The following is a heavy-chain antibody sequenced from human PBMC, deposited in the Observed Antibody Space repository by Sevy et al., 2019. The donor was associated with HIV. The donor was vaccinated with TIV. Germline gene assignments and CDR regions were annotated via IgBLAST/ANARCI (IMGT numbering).Heavy chain of an antibody. Sequence: GGSLRLSCAASGFAFYEYSMSWIRQAPGKGLEWVATLSFGCGKINYADSLKDRFTISSDNSKNSFYLQMDNLRVEDTALYYCAREGCSRPHDYWGQGTRVTVSS. CDR3: AREGCSRPHDY. D-gene: IGHD2-8*01. V-gene: IGHV3-23*01. CDR2: LSFGCGKI. J-gene: IGHJ4*02. CDR1: GFAFYEYS.